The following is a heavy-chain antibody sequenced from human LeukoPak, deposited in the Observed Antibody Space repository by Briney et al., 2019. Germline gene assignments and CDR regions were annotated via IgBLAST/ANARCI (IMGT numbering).Heavy chain of an antibody. V-gene: IGHV3-30*03. CDR3: ARTADFDL. CDR1: GFTFSSYG. CDR2: ISYDGSNK. Sequence: PGRSLRLSCAASGFTFSSYGMHWVRQAPGKGLEWVAVISYDGSNKYYADSVKGRFTISRDNSKNTLYLQMNSLRAEDTAVYYCARTADFDLWGRGTLVIVSS. J-gene: IGHJ2*01.